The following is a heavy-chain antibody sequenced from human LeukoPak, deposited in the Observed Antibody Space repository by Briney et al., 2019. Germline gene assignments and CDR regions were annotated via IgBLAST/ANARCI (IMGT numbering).Heavy chain of an antibody. V-gene: IGHV1-18*01. Sequence: ASVKVSCKASGYTFSSYGISWVRQAPGQGLEWMGWISAYNGNTKYAQKLQGRVTIVTDTSTSTAYMELRSVRSEATAVYYCAREPPRSFYGSGTHYNGVRDYYYGMDVWGQGTTVTVSS. J-gene: IGHJ6*02. CDR3: AREPPRSFYGSGTHYNGVRDYYYGMDV. CDR2: ISAYNGNT. CDR1: GYTFSSYG. D-gene: IGHD3-10*01.